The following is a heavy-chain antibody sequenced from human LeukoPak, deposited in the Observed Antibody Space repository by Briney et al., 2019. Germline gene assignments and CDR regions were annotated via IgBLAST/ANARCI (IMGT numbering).Heavy chain of an antibody. CDR2: ISGSGAST. Sequence: GXLRLSCAAFGFTFSSYAMSWVGQAPGKGMEWVSAISGSGASTYHADSVKSLFTISRHNSKNTLYLQINSLRAEDTAVYYCAKGDRSGSYSYFDYWGQGTLVTVSS. D-gene: IGHD1-26*01. V-gene: IGHV3-23*01. J-gene: IGHJ4*02. CDR3: AKGDRSGSYSYFDY. CDR1: GFTFSSYA.